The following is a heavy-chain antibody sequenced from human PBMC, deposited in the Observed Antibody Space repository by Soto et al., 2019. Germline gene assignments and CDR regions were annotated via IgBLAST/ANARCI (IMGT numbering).Heavy chain of an antibody. V-gene: IGHV4-59*01. CDR2: IYYSGST. CDR1: GASISSYY. J-gene: IGHJ5*02. Sequence: QVPLQESGPGLVKPSETLSLTCTVSGASISSYYWRWIQQPQGKGLECIGYIYYSGSTNNNPSIKSQVSLDVDTSKNLFSLKLNSVTAADTAVYYCARGDSTSWYFGHGSFDPWGQGTLVTDS. D-gene: IGHD6-13*01. CDR3: ARGDSTSWYFGHGSFDP.